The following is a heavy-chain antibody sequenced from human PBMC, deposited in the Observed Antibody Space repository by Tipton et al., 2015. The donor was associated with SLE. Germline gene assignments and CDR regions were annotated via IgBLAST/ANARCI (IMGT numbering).Heavy chain of an antibody. J-gene: IGHJ4*02. V-gene: IGHV3-7*03. D-gene: IGHD5-18*01. CDR3: ARLNTYGYEVDYFDY. CDR2: IKQDGSEK. CDR1: GFTFDTYW. Sequence: SLRLSCAASGFTFDTYWMSWVRQAPGKGLEWVANIKQDGSEKYYVDSVKGRFTISRDNAKNSLYLQMNSLRAEDTAVYYCARLNTYGYEVDYFDYRGQGTLVTVSS.